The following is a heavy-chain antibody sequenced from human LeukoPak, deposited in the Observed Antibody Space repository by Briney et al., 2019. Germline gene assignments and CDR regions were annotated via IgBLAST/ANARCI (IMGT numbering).Heavy chain of an antibody. V-gene: IGHV3-30*03. CDR1: GFTFSSYG. CDR2: ISYDGSNK. D-gene: IGHD5-18*01. J-gene: IGHJ2*01. Sequence: TGGSLRLSCAASGFTFSSYGMHWVRQAPGKGLEWVAVISYDGSNKYYADSVKGRFTISRDNSKNTLYLQMNSLRAEDMAVYYCARRWPARDTVMVSTMIKWYFDLWGRGTLVTVSS. CDR3: ARRWPARDTVMVSTMIKWYFDL.